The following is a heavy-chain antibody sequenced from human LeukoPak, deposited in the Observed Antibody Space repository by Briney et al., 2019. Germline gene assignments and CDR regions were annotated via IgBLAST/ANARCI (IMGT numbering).Heavy chain of an antibody. J-gene: IGHJ4*02. CDR3: ASLNILRFLEWLRIDY. Sequence: GGSLRLSCAASGFTFSSYGMHWVRQAPGKGLEWVAVISYGGSNKYYADSVKGRFTISRDNSKNTLYLQMNSLRAEDTAVYYCASLNILRFLEWLRIDYWGQGTLVTVSS. CDR2: ISYGGSNK. CDR1: GFTFSSYG. V-gene: IGHV3-30*03. D-gene: IGHD3-3*01.